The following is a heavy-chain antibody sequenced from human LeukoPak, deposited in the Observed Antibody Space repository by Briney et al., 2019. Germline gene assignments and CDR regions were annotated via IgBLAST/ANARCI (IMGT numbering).Heavy chain of an antibody. D-gene: IGHD3-22*01. CDR2: IYTSGST. V-gene: IGHV4-61*02. Sequence: SETLSLTCTASGGSISSGSYYWSWIRQPAGKGLEWIGRIYTSGSTNYNPSLKSRVTISVDTSKNQFSLKLSSVTVADTAVYYCARAGYYDSSGYAFDIWGQGTVVTVSS. CDR1: GGSISSGSYY. CDR3: ARAGYYDSSGYAFDI. J-gene: IGHJ3*02.